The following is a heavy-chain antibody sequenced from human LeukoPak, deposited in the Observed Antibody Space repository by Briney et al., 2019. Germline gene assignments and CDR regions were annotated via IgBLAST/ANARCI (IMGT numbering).Heavy chain of an antibody. CDR3: ARARYYDFWSGYSLPIDY. CDR2: IKQDGREK. D-gene: IGHD3-3*01. Sequence: GGSLRLSCEASGFSVRDYYMGWVRQAPGKGLEWVANIKQDGREKHYVGSVKGRFTISRDNTKNSLYLQMNSLRVDDTAMYYCARARYYDFWSGYSLPIDYWGQGTLVTVSS. V-gene: IGHV3-7*01. CDR1: GFSVRDYY. J-gene: IGHJ4*02.